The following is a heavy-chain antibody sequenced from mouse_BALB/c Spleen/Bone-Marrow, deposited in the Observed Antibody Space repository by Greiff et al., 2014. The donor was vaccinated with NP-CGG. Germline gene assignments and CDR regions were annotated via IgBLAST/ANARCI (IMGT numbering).Heavy chain of an antibody. CDR2: IWGGGST. CDR3: AKQYGNYDWYFDV. V-gene: IGHV2-6-5*01. CDR1: GFSLHDSG. D-gene: IGHD2-1*01. Sequence: QVQLKDSGPGLVAPSQSLSITCTVSGFSLHDSGVSWIRPPPGKGLAWLGVIWGGGSTYYNSALKSRLSISKDNSKSQVFLKMNSLQTDDTAMYYCAKQYGNYDWYFDVWGAGTTVTVSS. J-gene: IGHJ1*01.